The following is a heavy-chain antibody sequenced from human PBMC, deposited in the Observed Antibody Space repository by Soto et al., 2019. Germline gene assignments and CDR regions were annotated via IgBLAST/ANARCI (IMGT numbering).Heavy chain of an antibody. CDR1: GISVTDSS. V-gene: IGHV3-48*02. D-gene: IGHD6-25*01. J-gene: IGHJ4*02. CDR3: TKARGYNGNYSPF. CDR2: ISAGASAI. Sequence: DVELVESGGGLVQPGGSVRLSCAVSGISVTDSSMTWVRQAPGKGLEWIALISAGASAIYYAASFKGRFTVSTDTANNSVSLQMRRLRDEDTAVYYCTKARGYNGNYSPFGGQGTLVTVSS.